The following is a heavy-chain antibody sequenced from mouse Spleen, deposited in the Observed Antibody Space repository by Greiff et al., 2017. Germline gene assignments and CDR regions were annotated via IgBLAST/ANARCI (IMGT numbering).Heavy chain of an antibody. V-gene: IGHV1-62-2*01. D-gene: IGHD2-1*01. CDR2: FYPGSGSI. J-gene: IGHJ1*03. Sequence: QVHVKQSGAELVKPGASVKLSCKASGYTFTEYTIHWVKQRAGQGLEWIGWFYPGSGSIKYNEKFKDKATLTADKSSSTVYMELSRLTSEDSAVYFCARHEGEDYGNSYWYFDVWGTGTTVTVSS. CDR1: GYTFTEYT. CDR3: ARHEGEDYGNSYWYFDV.